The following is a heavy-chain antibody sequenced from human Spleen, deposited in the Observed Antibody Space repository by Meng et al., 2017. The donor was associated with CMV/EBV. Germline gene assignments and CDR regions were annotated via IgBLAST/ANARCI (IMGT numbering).Heavy chain of an antibody. D-gene: IGHD5-12*01. V-gene: IGHV3-7*01. J-gene: IGHJ4*02. CDR2: IKQDGSEK. CDR1: GFTFSSYG. Sequence: GESLKISCVASGFTFSSYGMHWVRQAPGKGLEWVANIKQDGSEKYYVDSVKGRFTISRDNAKNSLYLQMNSLRAEDTAVYYCARYSGYDWIAEFYYFDYWGQGTLVTVSS. CDR3: ARYSGYDWIAEFYYFDY.